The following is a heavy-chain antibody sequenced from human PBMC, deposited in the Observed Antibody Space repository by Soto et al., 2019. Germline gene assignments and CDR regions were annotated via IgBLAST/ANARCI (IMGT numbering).Heavy chain of an antibody. D-gene: IGHD5-18*01. CDR3: ASLMDTAMVFHDYYYGMDV. J-gene: IGHJ6*02. Sequence: GGSLRLSCAASGFTFTTYAMHWVRQAPGKGLEWVAVISYDGSNKYYADSVKGRFTISRDNSKNTLYLQMNSLRAEDTAVYYCASLMDTAMVFHDYYYGMDVWGQGTTVTVSS. CDR1: GFTFTTYA. CDR2: ISYDGSNK. V-gene: IGHV3-30-3*01.